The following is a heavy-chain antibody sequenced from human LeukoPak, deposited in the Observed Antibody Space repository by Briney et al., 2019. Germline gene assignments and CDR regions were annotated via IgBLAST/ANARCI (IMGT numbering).Heavy chain of an antibody. CDR2: IGTAGDT. CDR1: GFTFSDYD. D-gene: IGHD1-1*01. V-gene: IGHV3-13*01. Sequence: QPGGSLRLCCAASGFTFSDYDMHWVRQATGKGLEWVSAIGTAGDTYYTGSVKGRFTISRENAKNSLYLQMNSLRAGDTAVYYCARVAKERVGGVYYFDYWGQGTLVTVSS. J-gene: IGHJ4*02. CDR3: ARVAKERVGGVYYFDY.